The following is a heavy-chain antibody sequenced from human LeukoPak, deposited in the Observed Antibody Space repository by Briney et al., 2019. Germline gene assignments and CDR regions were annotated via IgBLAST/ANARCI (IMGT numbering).Heavy chain of an antibody. V-gene: IGHV3-64*01. CDR1: GFTFSSYA. CDR2: ISSNGGST. CDR3: ARDLGGDGYNLGY. Sequence: GGSLRLSCAASGFTFSSYAMHWVRQAPGKGLEYVSAISSNGGSTYYANSVKGRFTISRDNSKNTLYLQMGSLRAEDMAVYYCARDLGGDGYNLGYWGQGTLVTVSS. D-gene: IGHD5-24*01. J-gene: IGHJ4*02.